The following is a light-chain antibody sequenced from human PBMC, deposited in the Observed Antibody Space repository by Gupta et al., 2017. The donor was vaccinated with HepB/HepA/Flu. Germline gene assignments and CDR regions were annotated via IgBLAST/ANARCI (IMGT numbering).Light chain of an antibody. V-gene: IGKV3-15*01. CDR1: QSVSSN. CDR3: QQYNNWPLFT. CDR2: GAS. Sequence: EIVMTQSPATLSVSPGERATLSCRASQSVSSNSAWYQQKPGQAPRLLIYGASTRATGIPARFSGSGSGTESTLTISSLQSEDFAVYYCQQYNNWPLFTFGPGTKVDIK. J-gene: IGKJ3*01.